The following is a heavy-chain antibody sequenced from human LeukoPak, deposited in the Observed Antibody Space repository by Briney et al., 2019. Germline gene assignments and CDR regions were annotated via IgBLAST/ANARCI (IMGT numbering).Heavy chain of an antibody. D-gene: IGHD3-9*01. J-gene: IGHJ4*02. CDR3: ARGGIYDILTGYYKPGSYFDY. CDR2: ISYDGSNK. CDR1: GFTFSSYA. V-gene: IGHV3-30*04. Sequence: GGSLRLSCAASGFTFSSYAMHWVRQAPGKGLEWVAVISYDGSNKYYADSVKGRFTISRDNSKNTLYLQMNSLRAEDTAVYYCARGGIYDILTGYYKPGSYFDYWGQGTLVTASS.